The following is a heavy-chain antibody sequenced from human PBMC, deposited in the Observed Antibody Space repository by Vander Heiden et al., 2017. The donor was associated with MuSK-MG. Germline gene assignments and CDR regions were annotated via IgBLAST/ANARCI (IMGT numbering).Heavy chain of an antibody. D-gene: IGHD3-16*01. CDR2: IYWDDDK. V-gene: IGHV2-5*02. J-gene: IGHJ4*02. CDR3: GQTSLGDRNWYYFDY. CDR1: GFSLSTSGVG. Sequence: QITLTASGPTLVKSIQTLPLSCTVSGFSLSTSGVGVAWIRQPPGKALEYIALIYWDDDKHYSPSLRSRLTITKETTNNHAVHTITNMHPVDTATYYYGQTSLGDRNWYYFDYWGQGALVTVSS.